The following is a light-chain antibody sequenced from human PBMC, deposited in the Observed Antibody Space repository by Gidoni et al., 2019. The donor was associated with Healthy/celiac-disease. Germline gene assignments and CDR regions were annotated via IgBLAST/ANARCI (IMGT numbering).Light chain of an antibody. J-gene: IGKJ1*01. CDR2: GAS. Sequence: PGTLSLSPGERATLSCRASQSVSSSYLAWYQQKPGQAPRLLIYGASSRATGIPDRFSGSGSGPDFTLTISRLEPEDFAVYYCQQYGSSLRGTFGQGTKVEIK. CDR3: QQYGSSLRGT. CDR1: QSVSSSY. V-gene: IGKV3-20*01.